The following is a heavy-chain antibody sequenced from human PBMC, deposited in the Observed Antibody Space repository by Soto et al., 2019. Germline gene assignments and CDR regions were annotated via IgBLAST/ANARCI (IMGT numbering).Heavy chain of an antibody. CDR1: GFTFSSYW. Sequence: GGSLRLSCAASGFTFSSYWMHWVRQAPGKGLVWVSRINSDGSTTTYADSVKGRFTISRDNAKNTLYLQMNSPRAEDTAVYSCAKLKSRKFDYWGQGALETASS. CDR2: INSDGSTT. J-gene: IGHJ4*02. CDR3: AKLKSRKFDY. V-gene: IGHV3-74*03.